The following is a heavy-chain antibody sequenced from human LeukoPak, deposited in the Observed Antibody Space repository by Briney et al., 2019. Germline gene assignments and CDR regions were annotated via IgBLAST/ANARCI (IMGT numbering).Heavy chain of an antibody. D-gene: IGHD2-2*01. CDR3: ARDRYCSSTSCYHPTDV. V-gene: IGHV3-30-3*01. Sequence: GGSLRLSCAASGFTFSSYAMHWVRRAPGKGLEWVAVISYDGSNKYYADSVKGRFTISRDNSKSTLYLQMNSLRAEDTAVYYCARDRYCSSTSCYHPTDVWGQGTTVTVSS. CDR1: GFTFSSYA. CDR2: ISYDGSNK. J-gene: IGHJ6*02.